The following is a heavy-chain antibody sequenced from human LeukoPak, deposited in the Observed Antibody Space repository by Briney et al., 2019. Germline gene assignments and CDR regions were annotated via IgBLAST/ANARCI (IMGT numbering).Heavy chain of an antibody. V-gene: IGHV1-46*01. Sequence: ASVKVSCKASGYIFTTYYTHWVRQAPGQGLEWMGIINPSGGSTSYAQKFQGRVTMTRDTSTSTVYMELSSLRSEDTAVYYCARESSLYCSSTSCPGGGWFDPWGQGTLVTVSS. CDR2: INPSGGST. CDR3: ARESSLYCSSTSCPGGGWFDP. J-gene: IGHJ5*02. D-gene: IGHD2-2*01. CDR1: GYIFTTYY.